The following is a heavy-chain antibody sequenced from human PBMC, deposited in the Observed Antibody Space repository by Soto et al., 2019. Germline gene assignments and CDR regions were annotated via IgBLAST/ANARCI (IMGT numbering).Heavy chain of an antibody. CDR1: VGTFSSYA. CDR2: IIPIFGTA. J-gene: IGHJ4*02. CDR3: ARGGVGATVDY. D-gene: IGHD1-26*01. Sequence: GASVKVSCKASVGTFSSYAISWVRQAPGQGLEWMGGIIPIFGTANYAQKFQGRVTITADESTSTAYMELSSLRSEDTAVYYCARGGVGATVDYWGQGTLVTVSS. V-gene: IGHV1-69*01.